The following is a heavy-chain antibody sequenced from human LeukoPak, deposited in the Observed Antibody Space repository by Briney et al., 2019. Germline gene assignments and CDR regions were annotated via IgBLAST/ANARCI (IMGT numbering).Heavy chain of an antibody. CDR1: GGSISSSSYY. J-gene: IGHJ4*02. D-gene: IGHD3-3*01. Sequence: EPSETLSLTCTVSGGSISSSSYYWGWIRQPPGKGLEWIGYIYYSGSTNYNSSLKSRVTISVDTSKNQFSLKLSSVTAADTAVYYCARGGGFFGVVLFDYWGQGTLVTVSS. CDR2: IYYSGST. CDR3: ARGGGFFGVVLFDY. V-gene: IGHV4-61*05.